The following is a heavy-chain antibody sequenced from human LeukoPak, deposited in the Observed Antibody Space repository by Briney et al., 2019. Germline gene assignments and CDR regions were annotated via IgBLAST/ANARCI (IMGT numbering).Heavy chain of an antibody. Sequence: PGGSLRLSCAASGFTFSSYGMHWVRQAPGKGLEWVAFIRYDGSNKYYADSVKGRFTISRDNSKNTLYLQMNSLRAEDTAVYYCAKDGPSAMWDSLDIWGQGTMVTVSS. CDR1: GFTFSSYG. CDR3: AKDGPSAMWDSLDI. D-gene: IGHD2-2*01. J-gene: IGHJ3*02. V-gene: IGHV3-30*02. CDR2: IRYDGSNK.